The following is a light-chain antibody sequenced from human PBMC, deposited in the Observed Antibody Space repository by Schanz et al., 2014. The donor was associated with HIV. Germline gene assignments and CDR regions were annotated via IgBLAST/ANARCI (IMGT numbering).Light chain of an antibody. CDR1: QNIRNW. Sequence: DIQMTQSPSTLSASVGDRVTITCRASQNIRNWLAWYQQKPGKAPKRLIYGASSLQSGVPSRFIGSGSGTEFTLTISSLQPEDFATYYCLQHNSFPWTFGQGTKVEI. V-gene: IGKV1-5*01. J-gene: IGKJ1*01. CDR3: LQHNSFPWT. CDR2: GAS.